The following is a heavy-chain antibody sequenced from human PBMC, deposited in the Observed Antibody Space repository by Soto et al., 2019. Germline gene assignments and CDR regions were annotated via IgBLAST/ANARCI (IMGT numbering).Heavy chain of an antibody. Sequence: SETLSLTCTVSGGSISSYYWSWIRQPPGKGLEWIGYIYYSGSTNYNPSLKSRVTISVDTSKNQFSLKLSSVTAADTAVYYCGKVASYHDSSCYYLFFFGFWGQGTLVTVSS. CDR3: GKVASYHDSSCYYLFFFGF. V-gene: IGHV4-59*01. J-gene: IGHJ4*02. CDR1: GGSISSYY. CDR2: IYYSGST. D-gene: IGHD3-22*01.